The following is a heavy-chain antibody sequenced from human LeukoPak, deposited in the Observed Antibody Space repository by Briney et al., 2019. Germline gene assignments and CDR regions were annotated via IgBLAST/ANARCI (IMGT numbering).Heavy chain of an antibody. CDR1: GYTFTAYG. J-gene: IGHJ4*02. CDR3: ARGIEYSSSFFDY. D-gene: IGHD6-6*01. CDR2: INPNSGGT. Sequence: ASVKVSCEASGYTFTAYGITWLRQTPGQGLEWMGWINPNSGGTNYAQKFQGRVTMTRDTSISTAYMELSRLRSDDTAVYYCARGIEYSSSFFDYWGQGTLVTVSS. V-gene: IGHV1-2*02.